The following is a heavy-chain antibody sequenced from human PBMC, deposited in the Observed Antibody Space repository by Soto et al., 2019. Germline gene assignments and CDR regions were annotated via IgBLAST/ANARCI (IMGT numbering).Heavy chain of an antibody. CDR2: MYYSGST. CDR1: GGSVSGSSCY. CDR3: ARDRVRSYYGSGSYVGMDV. D-gene: IGHD3-10*01. Sequence: SETLSVACTVAGGSVSGSSCYWSWIRQPPGKGLEWIGYMYYSGSTNYNPSLKSRVTISVDTSKNQFSLKLSSVTAADTAVYYCARDRVRSYYGSGSYVGMDVWGQGTTVTVSS. V-gene: IGHV4-61*01. J-gene: IGHJ6*02.